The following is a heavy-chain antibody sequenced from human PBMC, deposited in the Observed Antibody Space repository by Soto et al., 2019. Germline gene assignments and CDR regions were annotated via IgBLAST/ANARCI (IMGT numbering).Heavy chain of an antibody. CDR1: GYSFTDYH. J-gene: IGHJ6*02. CDR2: INPKSGGT. V-gene: IGHV1-2*04. CDR3: SRGDSTDCSNGVCSFFYNHGMDV. D-gene: IGHD2-8*01. Sequence: ASVKVSCKASGYSFTDYHIHWVRQAPGQGLEGLGRINPKSGGTSTAQKFQGWVTMTTDTSISTDSMELTRLTSDDTAIDYCSRGDSTDCSNGVCSFFYNHGMDVWGQGTTVTVSS.